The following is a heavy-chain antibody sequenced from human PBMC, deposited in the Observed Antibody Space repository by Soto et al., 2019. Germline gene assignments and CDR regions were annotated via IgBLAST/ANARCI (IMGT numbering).Heavy chain of an antibody. CDR2: IYYSGST. J-gene: IGHJ6*02. D-gene: IGHD2-21*02. Sequence: QVQLQESGPGLVKPSQTLSLTCTVSGGSISSGGYYWSWIRQHPGKGLEWIGYIYYSGSTYYNPSLKSRVTISVDTSKNQFALKLSSVTAADPAVYYCARVCGGDCHYGMDVWGQGTPVTVSS. V-gene: IGHV4-31*03. CDR3: ARVCGGDCHYGMDV. CDR1: GGSISSGGYY.